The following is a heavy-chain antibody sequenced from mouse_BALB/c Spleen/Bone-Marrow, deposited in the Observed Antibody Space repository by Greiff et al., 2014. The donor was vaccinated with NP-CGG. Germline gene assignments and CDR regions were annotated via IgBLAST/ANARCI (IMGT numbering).Heavy chain of an antibody. D-gene: IGHD1-1*02. CDR1: GFTFTDYY. CDR2: IRNKASGHTT. J-gene: IGHJ1*01. CDR3: AREYGYFDV. V-gene: IGHV7-3*02. Sequence: DVHLVESGGGLVQPGGSLRLSCATSGFTFTDYYMSWVRQPPGKALEWLGFIRNKASGHTTDYSASVKGRFTISRDNSQSILYLQMNTLRAEDSATYYCAREYGYFDVWGAGATVTVSS.